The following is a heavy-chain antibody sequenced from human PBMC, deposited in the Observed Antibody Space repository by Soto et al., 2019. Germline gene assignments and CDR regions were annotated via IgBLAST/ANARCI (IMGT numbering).Heavy chain of an antibody. D-gene: IGHD3-10*01. Sequence: GGSLRLSCAASGFTFSSYSMNWVRQAPGKGLEWVSYISSSSSTIYYADSVKGRFTISRDNAKNSLYLQMNSLRDEDTAVYYWAKEVYFIIGVSPKYYFNYGRREP. CDR3: AKEVYFIIGVSPKYYFNY. CDR2: ISSSSSTI. J-gene: IGHJ4*02. CDR1: GFTFSSYS. V-gene: IGHV3-48*02.